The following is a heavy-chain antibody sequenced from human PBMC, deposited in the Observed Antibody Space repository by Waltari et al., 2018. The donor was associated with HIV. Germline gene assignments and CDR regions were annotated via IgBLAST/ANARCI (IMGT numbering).Heavy chain of an antibody. J-gene: IGHJ4*02. CDR1: GPSFGSAG. D-gene: IGHD3-10*01. CDR3: AKDSSQVHWFGESLAL. Sequence: QEQLVESGGGVVQPGDALRLSCAASGPSFGSAGMHWVRQAPGKGEEWVAVISYDGIKKYYGDSLRGRFIISRDNSKKTLYLQMNTLRPEDTAIYFCAKDSSQVHWFGESLALWGQGTLVIVSS. CDR2: ISYDGIKK. V-gene: IGHV3-30*18.